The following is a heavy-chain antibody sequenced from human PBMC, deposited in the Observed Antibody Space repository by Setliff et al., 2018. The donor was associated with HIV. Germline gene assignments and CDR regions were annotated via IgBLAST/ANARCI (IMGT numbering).Heavy chain of an antibody. Sequence: ASVKVSCKASGGTFSSYAISWVRQAPGQGLEWMGGIIPIFGTANYAQKFQGRVTITTDESTSTAYMELSSLRSEDTAVYYCASLVGAMGNFDYWGQGTLVTVSS. CDR3: ASLVGAMGNFDY. CDR2: IIPIFGTA. D-gene: IGHD1-26*01. CDR1: GGTFSSYA. J-gene: IGHJ4*02. V-gene: IGHV1-69*05.